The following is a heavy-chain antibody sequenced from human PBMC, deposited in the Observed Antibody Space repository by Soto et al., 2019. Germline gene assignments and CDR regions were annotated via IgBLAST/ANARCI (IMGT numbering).Heavy chain of an antibody. CDR3: ARGSTRGAFDI. V-gene: IGHV1-18*01. J-gene: IGHJ3*02. D-gene: IGHD2-2*01. CDR2: ISAYNGNT. CDR1: AYTFTSYG. Sequence: QVQLMQSGAEVKKPWASVKVSCKASAYTFTSYGISWVRQAPGQGREWMGWISAYNGNTNYAQKHQGRVNMTTDTSTRTAYMGLRSLRSDDTAGYYCARGSTRGAFDIWGQGTMVTVSS.